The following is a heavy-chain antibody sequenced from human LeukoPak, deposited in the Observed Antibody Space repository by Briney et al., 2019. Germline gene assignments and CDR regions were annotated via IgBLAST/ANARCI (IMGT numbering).Heavy chain of an antibody. V-gene: IGHV1-8*01. Sequence: GASVKASCKASGYTFTSYDINWVRQATGQGLEWMGWMNPNSGNTGYAQKFQGRVTMTRNTSISTAYMELSSLRSEDTAVYYCARVPYDSSGYYLADAFDIWGQGTMVTVSS. CDR2: MNPNSGNT. CDR3: ARVPYDSSGYYLADAFDI. CDR1: GYTFTSYD. J-gene: IGHJ3*02. D-gene: IGHD3-22*01.